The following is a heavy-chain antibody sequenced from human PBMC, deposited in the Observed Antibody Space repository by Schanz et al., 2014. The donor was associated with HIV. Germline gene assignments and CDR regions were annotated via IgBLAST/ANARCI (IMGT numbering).Heavy chain of an antibody. Sequence: QVQLVQSGAAVKKPGSSVKVSCKASGGTFNIYTISWVRQAPGQGLEWMGWIDPNSGDTNYAPKFQGRVTVTSDTSIRTTDMEVRRLRYDDTAVYFCARELITVPNSYYSHFGMDVWGQGTTVTVSS. V-gene: IGHV1-2*02. CDR2: IDPNSGDT. CDR3: ARELITVPNSYYSHFGMDV. J-gene: IGHJ6*02. CDR1: GGTFNIYT. D-gene: IGHD2-2*01.